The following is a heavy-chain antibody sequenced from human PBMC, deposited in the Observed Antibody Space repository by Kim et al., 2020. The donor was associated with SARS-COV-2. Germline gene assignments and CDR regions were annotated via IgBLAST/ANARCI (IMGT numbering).Heavy chain of an antibody. D-gene: IGHD1-26*01. V-gene: IGHV3-9*01. J-gene: IGHJ3*02. Sequence: YADSVKGRFTISRENAKNSLYLQMNSLRAEDTALYYCAKDKEGELGAFDIWGQGTMVTVSS. CDR3: AKDKEGELGAFDI.